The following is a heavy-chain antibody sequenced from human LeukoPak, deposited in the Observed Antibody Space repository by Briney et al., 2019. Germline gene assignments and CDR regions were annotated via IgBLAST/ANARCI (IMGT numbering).Heavy chain of an antibody. Sequence: GGSLRLSCTASGFTFTNYWMHWVRQAPGMGLVWVSRLPPDELDIIYADSVKGRFTVSRDNTKNSLYLQMNSLRVEDTAVFYCARDQYDTWSRRGNFDSWGQGTLVIVSS. CDR1: GFTFTNYW. J-gene: IGHJ4*02. D-gene: IGHD3-3*01. CDR2: LPPDELDI. V-gene: IGHV3-74*01. CDR3: ARDQYDTWSRRGNFDS.